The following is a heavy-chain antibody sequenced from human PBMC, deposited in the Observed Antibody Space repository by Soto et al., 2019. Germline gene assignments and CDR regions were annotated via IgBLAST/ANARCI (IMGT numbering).Heavy chain of an antibody. Sequence: QVQLVQSGAEVKKPGASVKVSCKASGYTFTSYGISWVRQAPGQGLEWMGWISAYNGNTNYAQKLQGRVTMTTDTSTSTAYMELRSLRSDDTALYYCARDGYDILTGYYTAFDYWGQGTLVTVSS. J-gene: IGHJ4*02. CDR2: ISAYNGNT. CDR1: GYTFTSYG. D-gene: IGHD3-9*01. V-gene: IGHV1-18*01. CDR3: ARDGYDILTGYYTAFDY.